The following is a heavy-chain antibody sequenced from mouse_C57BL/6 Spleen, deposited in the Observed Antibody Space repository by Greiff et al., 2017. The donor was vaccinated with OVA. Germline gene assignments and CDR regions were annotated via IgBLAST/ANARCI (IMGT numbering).Heavy chain of an antibody. Sequence: EVQLVESGGGLVQPKGSLKLSCAASGFSFNTYAMNWVRQAPGKGLEWVARIRSKSNNYATYYADSVKDRFTISRDDSESMLYLQMNNLKTEDTAMYYCVGLLYYAMDYWGQGTSVTVSS. CDR2: IRSKSNNYAT. CDR3: VGLLYYAMDY. J-gene: IGHJ4*01. CDR1: GFSFNTYA. V-gene: IGHV10-1*01. D-gene: IGHD6-2*01.